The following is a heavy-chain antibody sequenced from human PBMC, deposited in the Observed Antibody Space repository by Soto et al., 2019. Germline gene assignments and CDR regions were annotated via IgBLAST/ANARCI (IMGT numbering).Heavy chain of an antibody. J-gene: IGHJ6*02. CDR3: ARDRGLSHYEDYYYYYGMDV. D-gene: IGHD4-4*01. Sequence: QVQLVESGGGVVQPGRSLRLSCAASGFTFSSYAMHWVRQAPGKGLEWVAVISYDGSNKYYADSVKGRFTISRDNSKNTLYLQMNSLRAEDTALYYCARDRGLSHYEDYYYYYGMDVWGQGTTVTVSS. V-gene: IGHV3-30-3*01. CDR1: GFTFSSYA. CDR2: ISYDGSNK.